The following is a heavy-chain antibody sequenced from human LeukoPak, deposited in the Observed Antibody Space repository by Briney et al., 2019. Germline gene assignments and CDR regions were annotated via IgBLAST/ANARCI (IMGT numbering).Heavy chain of an antibody. CDR3: ARERISGPPLGYRSSTSCYTGWFDP. V-gene: IGHV4-31*03. Sequence: SETLSLTCTVSGGSISSGGYYWSWIRQHPGKGLEWIGYIYYSGSTYYNPSLKSRVTISVDTSKNQFSLKLSSVTAADTAVYYCARERISGPPLGYRSSTSCYTGWFDPWGQGTLVTVSS. CDR1: GGSISSGGYY. D-gene: IGHD2-2*02. J-gene: IGHJ5*02. CDR2: IYYSGST.